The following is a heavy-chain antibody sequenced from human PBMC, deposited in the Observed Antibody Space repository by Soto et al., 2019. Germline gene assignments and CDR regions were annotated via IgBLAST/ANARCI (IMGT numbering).Heavy chain of an antibody. CDR2: MIPIFGTA. CDR1: GGTFSSYA. D-gene: IGHD1-7*01. CDR3: AREPRWGWNYGGHAFDI. J-gene: IGHJ3*02. V-gene: IGHV1-69*01. Sequence: QVQLVQSGAEVKKPGSSVKVSCKASGGTFSSYAISWVRQAPGQGLEWMGGMIPIFGTANYAQKFQGRVTITADESTSTAYMELSSLRSEDTAVYYCAREPRWGWNYGGHAFDIWGQGTMVTVSS.